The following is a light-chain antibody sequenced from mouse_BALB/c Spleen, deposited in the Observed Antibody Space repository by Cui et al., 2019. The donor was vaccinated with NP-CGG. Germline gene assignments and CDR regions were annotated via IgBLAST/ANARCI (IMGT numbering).Light chain of an antibody. CDR3: ALWYSNHWV. Sequence: QAVVTQESARTTSPGETVTLTCRSSTGAVTTSNYANWVQEKPDHLFTGLIGGTNNRTPGVPARFSGSLIGDKAALTITGAQTEDEAIYFCALWYSNHWVFGGGTQLTVL. V-gene: IGLV1*01. CDR1: TGAVTTSNY. CDR2: GTN. J-gene: IGLJ1*01.